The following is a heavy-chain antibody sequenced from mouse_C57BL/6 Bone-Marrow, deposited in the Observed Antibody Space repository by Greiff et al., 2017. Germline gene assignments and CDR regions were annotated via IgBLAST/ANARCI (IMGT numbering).Heavy chain of an antibody. Sequence: VQLQQSGAELVRPGTSVKMSCKASGYTFTDYYMNWVKQSHGKSLEWIGVINPYNGGTSYNQKFKGKATLTVDKSSSTAYMELSSLTSEDSAVYYCATELSYFDYWGQGTTLTVSS. CDR2: INPYNGGT. CDR1: GYTFTDYY. J-gene: IGHJ2*01. D-gene: IGHD3-3*01. V-gene: IGHV1-19*01. CDR3: ATELSYFDY.